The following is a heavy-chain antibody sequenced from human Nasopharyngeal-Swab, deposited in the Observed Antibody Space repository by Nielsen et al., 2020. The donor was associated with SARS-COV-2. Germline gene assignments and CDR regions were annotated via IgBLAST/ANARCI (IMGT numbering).Heavy chain of an antibody. CDR3: TRTLSASYMDV. V-gene: IGHV3-13*01. CDR2: IGTAGDT. CDR1: GFTFSRFD. J-gene: IGHJ6*03. Sequence: GESLKISCAASGFTFSRFDMHWVRQVMGKGLEWVSAIGTAGDTYYPRSMKGRFTISRGDAENNLYLQLNSLRAEDKAVYYCTRTLSASYMDVWGKGTTVTVSS.